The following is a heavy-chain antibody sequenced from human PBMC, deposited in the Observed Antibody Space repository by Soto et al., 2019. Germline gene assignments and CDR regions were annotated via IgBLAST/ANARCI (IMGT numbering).Heavy chain of an antibody. J-gene: IGHJ4*02. Sequence: GGSLRLSCAASGFTFTTYAMTWVRQAPGRGLEWVSAVSTSGGSKYYADSGGGRLTISRDNSKNTLYLQMNSLRAGDTAVYYCAKGGHYDYVWGTYRPAEHWGQGTLVTVSS. CDR1: GFTFTTYA. D-gene: IGHD3-16*02. V-gene: IGHV3-23*01. CDR2: VSTSGGSK. CDR3: AKGGHYDYVWGTYRPAEH.